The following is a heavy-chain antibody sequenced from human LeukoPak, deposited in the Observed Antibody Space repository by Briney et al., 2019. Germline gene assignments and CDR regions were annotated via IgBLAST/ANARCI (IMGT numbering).Heavy chain of an antibody. V-gene: IGHV3-30*04. CDR1: GFTFSSYA. CDR3: ARDRVHYYGSGSYTPLTY. CDR2: ISYDGSNK. D-gene: IGHD3-10*01. J-gene: IGHJ4*02. Sequence: GGSLRLSCAASGFTFSSYAMHWVRQAPGKGLEWVAVISYDGSNKYYADSVKGRFTISRDNSKNTLCLQMNSLRAEDTAVYYCARDRVHYYGSGSYTPLTYWGQGTLVTVSS.